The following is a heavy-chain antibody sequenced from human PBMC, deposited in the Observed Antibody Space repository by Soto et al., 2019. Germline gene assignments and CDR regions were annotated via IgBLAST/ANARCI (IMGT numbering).Heavy chain of an antibody. CDR1: GGSVISGSYY. V-gene: IGHV4-61*01. CDR3: ASGSMVRGVIITYGWFDP. D-gene: IGHD3-10*01. J-gene: IGHJ5*02. CDR2: IYYSGST. Sequence: SETLSLTCTVSGGSVISGSYYCIWMRQPPWKELEWIGYIYYSGSTNYNPSLRSRVTISVDTSKNQFSLKLSSVTAADTAVYYCASGSMVRGVIITYGWFDPWGQGTLVTVSS.